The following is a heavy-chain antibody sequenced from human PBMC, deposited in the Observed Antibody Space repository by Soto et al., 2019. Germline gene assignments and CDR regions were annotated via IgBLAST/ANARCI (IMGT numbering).Heavy chain of an antibody. V-gene: IGHV1-18*01. D-gene: IGHD2-15*01. Sequence: ASVKVSCKASGYTFTSYGITCVRQAPRQGLEWMGWISAYNGNTNYAQKLQGRVTMTTDTSTSTAYMELRSLRSDDTAVYYCARNCSGGNCYFGWFDPWGQGTLVTVSS. CDR1: GYTFTSYG. CDR3: ARNCSGGNCYFGWFDP. J-gene: IGHJ5*02. CDR2: ISAYNGNT.